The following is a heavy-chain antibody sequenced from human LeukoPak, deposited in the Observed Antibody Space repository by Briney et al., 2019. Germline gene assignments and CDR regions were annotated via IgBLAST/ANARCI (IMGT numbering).Heavy chain of an antibody. CDR2: VGGRSSGT. CDR3: ATHMTTVTTPFDY. D-gene: IGHD4-17*01. V-gene: IGHV3-23*01. CDR1: GFTFSNYA. Sequence: GGSLRLSCAASGFTFSNYAVSWVRQAPRKGLEWVSTVGGRSSGTYYADSVKGRFTISRDNSEDTFYLQMNSLRVEGTAVYYCATHMTTVTTPFDYWGQGTLVTVSS. J-gene: IGHJ4*02.